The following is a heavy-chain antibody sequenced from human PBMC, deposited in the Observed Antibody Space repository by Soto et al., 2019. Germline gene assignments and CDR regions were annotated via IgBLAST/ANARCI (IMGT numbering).Heavy chain of an antibody. Sequence: QVQLVQSGAEVKKPGASVKVSCKASGYTFTSYDINWVRQATGQGLEWMGWMNPNSGNTGYAQKFHGSVTMTRITSIGTAYMELGSLGSEAAAVYCCARETSYGMDVWGQGTTVTVSS. CDR2: MNPNSGNT. CDR1: GYTFTSYD. V-gene: IGHV1-8*01. J-gene: IGHJ6*02. CDR3: ARETSYGMDV.